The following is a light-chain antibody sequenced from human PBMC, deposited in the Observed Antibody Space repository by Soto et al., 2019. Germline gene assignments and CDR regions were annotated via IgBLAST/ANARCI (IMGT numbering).Light chain of an antibody. Sequence: DIVLTQSPGTLSLSPGERATLSCRASQSIANNYLAWYHQKPGQAPRLLIYGASIRAIDIPDRFSGSGSGTDFTLTISGLEPEDFAVYYCQHYGSSYTFGQGTKVEIK. CDR3: QHYGSSYT. CDR2: GAS. J-gene: IGKJ2*01. V-gene: IGKV3-20*01. CDR1: QSIANNY.